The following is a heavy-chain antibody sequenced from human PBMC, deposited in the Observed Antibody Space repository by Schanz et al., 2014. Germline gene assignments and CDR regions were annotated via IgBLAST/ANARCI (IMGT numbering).Heavy chain of an antibody. D-gene: IGHD6-13*01. J-gene: IGHJ1*01. CDR3: AGATYSSSWYGGSEYFQH. Sequence: QVQLVQSGDVVKKPGASVKVSCQASGYTFHTHAISWVRLAPGQGLDWMGWISPYNANTQYTQKFQGRVTMTTDTSTSTAYMELRSLRSDDTAVYYCAGATYSSSWYGGSEYFQHWGQGALVTVSS. V-gene: IGHV1-18*01. CDR2: ISPYNANT. CDR1: GYTFHTHA.